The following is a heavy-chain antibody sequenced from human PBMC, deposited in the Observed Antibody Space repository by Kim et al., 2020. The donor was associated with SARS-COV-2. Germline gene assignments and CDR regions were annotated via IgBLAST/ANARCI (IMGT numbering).Heavy chain of an antibody. CDR3: ARLKEYGGLAGFDP. D-gene: IGHD5-12*01. V-gene: IGHV4-39*01. Sequence: NPSLKSRVTISVDTSKNQFSRKLSSVTAADTAVYYCARLKEYGGLAGFDPWGQGTLVTVSS. J-gene: IGHJ5*02.